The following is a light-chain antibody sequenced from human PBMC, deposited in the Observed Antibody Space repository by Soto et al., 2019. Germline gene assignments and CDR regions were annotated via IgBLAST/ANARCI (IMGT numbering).Light chain of an antibody. CDR3: QQYNSYRVT. Sequence: DNKINLSPATLSASVGDRVTITCRANQSISSYLAWYQQKPGKAPKLLIYKASNLESGVPSRFSGSGSGTEFTLAISCLQPDDFAPYYCQQYNSYRVTFGGGT. CDR2: KAS. CDR1: QSISSY. V-gene: IGKV1-5*03. J-gene: IGKJ4*01.